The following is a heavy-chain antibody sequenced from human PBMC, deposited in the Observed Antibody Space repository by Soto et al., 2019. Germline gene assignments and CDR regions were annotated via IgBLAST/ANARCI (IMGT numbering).Heavy chain of an antibody. D-gene: IGHD6-19*01. Sequence: TLSLTCTVSGGSISSGGYYWSWIRQHPGKGLEWIGYIYYSGSTYYNPSLKSRVTISVDTSKNQFSLKLSSVTAADTAVYYWLSDSSGGWSPVDYCGQVNLVTVSS. V-gene: IGHV4-31*03. CDR3: LSDSSGGWSPVDY. CDR1: GGSISSGGYY. J-gene: IGHJ4*02. CDR2: IYYSGST.